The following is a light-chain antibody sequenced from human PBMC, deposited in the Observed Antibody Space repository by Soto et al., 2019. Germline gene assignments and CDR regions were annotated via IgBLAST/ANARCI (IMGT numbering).Light chain of an antibody. V-gene: IGLV1-44*01. CDR3: AAWDDSLKV. J-gene: IGLJ3*02. CDR2: SNN. Sequence: QSVLTQPPSASGTPGQRVTISCSGSSSNIGSNTVNWYQQLPGTAPKLLIYSNNQRPSGVPDRFSGSKSGTSASLAISGLQSEDEADHYCAAWDDSLKVFGGGTKLTVL. CDR1: SSNIGSNT.